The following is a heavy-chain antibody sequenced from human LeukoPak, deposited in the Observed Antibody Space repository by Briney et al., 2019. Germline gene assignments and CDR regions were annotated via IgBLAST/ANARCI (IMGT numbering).Heavy chain of an antibody. V-gene: IGHV3-48*03. J-gene: IGHJ4*02. D-gene: IGHD3-9*01. CDR2: ISSSGSIM. CDR1: GFTFSSFQ. Sequence: GGSLRLSCVASGFTFSSFQMNWVRQAPGKGLEWVSYISSSGSIMFYADSVKGRFTISRDNAKNSLYLHMNSLRAEDTAVYYCARTPTYYDILTDYPYYIDYWGEASLVTVPS. CDR3: ARTPTYYDILTDYPYYIDY.